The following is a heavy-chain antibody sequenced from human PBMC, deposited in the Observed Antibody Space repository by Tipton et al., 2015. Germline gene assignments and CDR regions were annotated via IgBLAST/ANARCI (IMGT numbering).Heavy chain of an antibody. V-gene: IGHV3-7*03. Sequence: SLRLSCAASGFTFSSYWMSWVRQAPGKGLEWVANIKQDGSEKYYVDSVKGRFTISRDNAKNSLYLQMNSLRAEGTAVYYCARDILNDFCSGWPEEYWGQGTLVTVSS. CDR2: IKQDGSEK. D-gene: IGHD3-3*01. CDR3: ARDILNDFCSGWPEEY. CDR1: GFTFSSYW. J-gene: IGHJ4*02.